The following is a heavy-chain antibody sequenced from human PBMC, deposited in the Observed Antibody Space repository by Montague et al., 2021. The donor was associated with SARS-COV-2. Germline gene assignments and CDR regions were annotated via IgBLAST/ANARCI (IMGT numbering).Heavy chain of an antibody. D-gene: IGHD3-22*01. V-gene: IGHV4-39*02. CDR2: IYYTGNT. Sequence: SETLSLTCTVSGGSITNNIDYWAWIRQPPGKGLEWIGRIYYTGNTYYNPSLKSRVTISVVTSKNHFTLKLSSVTAAETAVYYCARLKRYFDSSGSPSAFDFWGQGTQVTVSS. J-gene: IGHJ3*01. CDR3: ARLKRYFDSSGSPSAFDF. CDR1: GGSITNNIDY.